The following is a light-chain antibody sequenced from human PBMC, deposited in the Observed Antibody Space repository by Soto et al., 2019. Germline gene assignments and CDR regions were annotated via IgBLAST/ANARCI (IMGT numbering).Light chain of an antibody. V-gene: IGKV3-20*01. CDR2: GAS. CDR3: QEYGMT. J-gene: IGKJ1*01. Sequence: EIVLTQSPGTLSLSPGERATLSCRASQSVDSTYLTWYQQKPGQAPRLLIYGASGRATGIPDRFSGSGSGTDFTLTITRLEPEDFAVYYCQEYGMTFGQGTKVDI. CDR1: QSVDSTY.